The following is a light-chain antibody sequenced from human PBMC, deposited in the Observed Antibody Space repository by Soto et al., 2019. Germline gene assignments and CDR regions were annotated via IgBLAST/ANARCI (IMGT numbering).Light chain of an antibody. CDR2: GAS. Sequence: EIVLTQSPGTLSLSPGERATLSCRASQSVRSDYLAWYQQKPGQAPRLHIYGASTRATGIPDRFTGSGSGTDFTLTSSRLEPEDFEVYYCHQYGSSPRTFGQGTKVEIK. CDR1: QSVRSDY. CDR3: HQYGSSPRT. V-gene: IGKV3-20*01. J-gene: IGKJ1*01.